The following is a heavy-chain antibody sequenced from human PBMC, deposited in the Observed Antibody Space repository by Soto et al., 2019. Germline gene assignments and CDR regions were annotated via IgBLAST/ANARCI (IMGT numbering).Heavy chain of an antibody. Sequence: SETLSLTCTVSGGSISSSSYYWGWIRQPPGKGLEWIGSIYYSGSTYYNPSLKSRVTISVDTSKNQFSLKLSSVTAADTAVYYCARHGTAGYDILTGRHAFDIWGQGTMVTVSS. CDR3: ARHGTAGYDILTGRHAFDI. CDR2: IYYSGST. D-gene: IGHD3-9*01. J-gene: IGHJ3*02. CDR1: GGSISSSSYY. V-gene: IGHV4-39*01.